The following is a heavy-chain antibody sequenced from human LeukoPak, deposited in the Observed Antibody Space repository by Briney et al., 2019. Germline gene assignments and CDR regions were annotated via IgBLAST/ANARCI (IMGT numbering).Heavy chain of an antibody. CDR2: IYYSGNT. CDR1: GGSISSYY. Sequence: KPSETLSLTCTVSGGSISSYYWSWIRQPPGKGLEWIGYIYYSGNTNYNPSLKSRVTISVDTSKNQFSLKLSSVTAADTAVYYCASLDSGSYFGRGAFDIWGQGTMVTVSS. D-gene: IGHD1-26*01. V-gene: IGHV4-59*01. CDR3: ASLDSGSYFGRGAFDI. J-gene: IGHJ3*02.